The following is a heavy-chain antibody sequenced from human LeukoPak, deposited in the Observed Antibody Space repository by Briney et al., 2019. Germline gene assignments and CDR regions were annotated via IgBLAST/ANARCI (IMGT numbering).Heavy chain of an antibody. Sequence: ASVKVSCKASGGTFSSYAISWVRQAPGQGLEWMGGIIPIFGTANYAQKFQGRVTITADKSTSTAYMELSSLRSEDTAVYYCARISYGSGSYSYFDYWGQGTLVTVSS. CDR1: GGTFSSYA. D-gene: IGHD3-10*01. J-gene: IGHJ4*02. CDR2: IIPIFGTA. V-gene: IGHV1-69*06. CDR3: ARISYGSGSYSYFDY.